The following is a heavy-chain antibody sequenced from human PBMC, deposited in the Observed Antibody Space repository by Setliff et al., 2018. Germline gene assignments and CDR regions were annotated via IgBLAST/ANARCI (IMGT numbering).Heavy chain of an antibody. J-gene: IGHJ6*02. CDR1: GFTFSGYY. D-gene: IGHD3-10*01. CDR3: ARDLDYGSGRIDMDV. Sequence: PGGSLRLSCAASGFTFSGYYMNWVRQAPGKGLEWVSYISSSGSTIYYADSVKGRFTISRDNAKNSLYLQMNSLRAEDTAVYYCARDLDYGSGRIDMDVWGQGTTVTVSS. V-gene: IGHV3-48*03. CDR2: ISSSGSTI.